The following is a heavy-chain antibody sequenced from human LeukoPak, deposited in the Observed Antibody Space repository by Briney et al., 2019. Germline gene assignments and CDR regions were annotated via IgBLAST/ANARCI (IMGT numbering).Heavy chain of an antibody. D-gene: IGHD2-2*03. V-gene: IGHV3-23*01. J-gene: IGHJ4*02. CDR2: ISGSGGST. Sequence: PGVTLRLSCAASGFTFSSYAMIWLPQAPGKGREGVSAISGSGGSTYYADYVKGRFTISRYNSKNTLYLQMNSLRAEDTAVYYCAKLGIVVVPAAILAGGPDYWGQGTLVTVSS. CDR1: GFTFSSYA. CDR3: AKLGIVVVPAAILAGGPDY.